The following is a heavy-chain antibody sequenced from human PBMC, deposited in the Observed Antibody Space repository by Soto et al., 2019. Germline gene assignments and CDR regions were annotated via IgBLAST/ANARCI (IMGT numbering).Heavy chain of an antibody. CDR2: LSPTTGGT. Sequence: GASVKVSWKTSGNTLTSFYIHCVRQAPGQGLEWVGRLSPTTGGTNYAQHFQGRVTVTWDMSTFTAYMELSSLIYEDTAVYYCARPPGYVTDWYYFDTWGQGTQVTVSS. CDR1: GNTLTSFY. D-gene: IGHD3-9*01. CDR3: ARPPGYVTDWYYFDT. V-gene: IGHV1-2*02. J-gene: IGHJ4*02.